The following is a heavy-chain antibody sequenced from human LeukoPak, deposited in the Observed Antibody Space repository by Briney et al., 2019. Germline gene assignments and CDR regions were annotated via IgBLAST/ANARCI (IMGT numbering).Heavy chain of an antibody. J-gene: IGHJ3*02. D-gene: IGHD1-26*01. V-gene: IGHV3-74*01. CDR3: TTTIVGANLEQIDAFDI. Sequence: GGSLRLSCVASGFTFSSYWMHWVRQDPRKGLVWVSRINGDGRNINYADSVRGRFTISRDNAKNTLYLQMNTLRVEDTAVYYCTTTIVGANLEQIDAFDIWGQGTMVTVSS. CDR1: GFTFSSYW. CDR2: INGDGRNI.